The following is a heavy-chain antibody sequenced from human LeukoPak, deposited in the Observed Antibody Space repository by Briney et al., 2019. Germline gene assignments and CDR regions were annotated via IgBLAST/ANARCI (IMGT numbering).Heavy chain of an antibody. J-gene: IGHJ4*02. D-gene: IGHD3-22*01. Sequence: ASVKVSCKASGYTFTSYYMHWVRQAPGQGLEWMGIINPSGGSTSYAQKFQGRVTMIRDTSTSTVYMELSSLRSEDTAVYYCAREGYDSSGYYYYFDYWGQGTLVTVSS. CDR3: AREGYDSSGYYYYFDY. CDR2: INPSGGST. V-gene: IGHV1-46*01. CDR1: GYTFTSYY.